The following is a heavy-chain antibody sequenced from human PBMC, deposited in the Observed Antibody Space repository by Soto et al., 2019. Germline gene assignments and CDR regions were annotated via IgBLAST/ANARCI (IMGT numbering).Heavy chain of an antibody. V-gene: IGHV3-7*05. CDR1: GFTFSSYW. J-gene: IGHJ6*02. CDR3: ARDLRRSGKNYYYYGMDV. CDR2: IKQDGSEK. Sequence: PGGSLRLSCAASGFTFSSYWMSWVRQAPGKGLEWVANIKQDGSEKYYVDSVKGRFTISRDNAKNSLYLQMNSLRAEDTAVYYCARDLRRSGKNYYYYGMDVWGQGTTVTVSS. D-gene: IGHD2-15*01.